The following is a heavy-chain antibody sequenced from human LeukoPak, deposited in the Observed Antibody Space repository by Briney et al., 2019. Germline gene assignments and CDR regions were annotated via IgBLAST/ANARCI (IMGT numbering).Heavy chain of an antibody. Sequence: GGSLRLSCVASGLTFSNYWMHWVRQPPGKGLVWVSRIYVDGRTTNYADSVKGRFTISRDNAKNTVYLEMNSLSVEDTATYYCIRDFRSADLWGQGTLVTVTS. CDR3: IRDFRSADL. CDR2: IYVDGRTT. J-gene: IGHJ5*02. V-gene: IGHV3-74*01. CDR1: GLTFSNYW.